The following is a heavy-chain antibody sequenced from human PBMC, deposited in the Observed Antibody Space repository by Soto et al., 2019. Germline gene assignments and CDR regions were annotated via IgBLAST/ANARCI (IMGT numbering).Heavy chain of an antibody. CDR1: GGSVSGGSYY. CDR3: ASVAVAGTEEYYYYGMDV. J-gene: IGHJ6*02. CDR2: IYYSGST. Sequence: SETLSLTCTVSGGSVSGGSYYWSWIRQPPGKGLEWIGYIYYSGSTNYNPSLKSRVTISVDTSKNQISLKLSSVTAADTAVYYCASVAVAGTEEYYYYGMDVWGQGTTVTVSS. D-gene: IGHD6-19*01. V-gene: IGHV4-61*01.